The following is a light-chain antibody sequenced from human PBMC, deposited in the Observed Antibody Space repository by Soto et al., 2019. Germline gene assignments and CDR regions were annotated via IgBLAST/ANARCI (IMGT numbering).Light chain of an antibody. Sequence: QSALTQPASVSGSPGQSINISCTGTSSDVGGYNYVSWYQHHPGKAPKLIIYDVSNRPSGVSNPFSGSKYGNTASLTISGLQPEDEADYYCSSYTTGNTRQIVFGTGTKLTVL. V-gene: IGLV2-14*03. CDR1: SSDVGGYNY. CDR2: DVS. CDR3: SSYTTGNTRQIV. J-gene: IGLJ1*01.